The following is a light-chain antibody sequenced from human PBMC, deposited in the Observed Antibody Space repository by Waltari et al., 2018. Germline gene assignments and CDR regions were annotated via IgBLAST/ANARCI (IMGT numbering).Light chain of an antibody. J-gene: IGLJ2*01. CDR2: EVN. CDR3: SSYAGSNNLV. CDR1: SSDVGGYSY. V-gene: IGLV2-8*01. Sequence: QSALTQPPSASGSPGPSVTISCTRTSSDVGGYSYVSWYQQHPGKAPKLMIYEVNTRPSGVPDRFSGSKSGNTASLTVSGLQAEDEADYYCSSYAGSNNLVFGGGTKLTVL.